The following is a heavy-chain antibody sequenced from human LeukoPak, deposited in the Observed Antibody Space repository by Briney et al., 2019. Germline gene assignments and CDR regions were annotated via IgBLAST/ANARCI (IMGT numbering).Heavy chain of an antibody. J-gene: IGHJ4*02. CDR3: ARDGVEVTYYFEY. V-gene: IGHV3-21*01. D-gene: IGHD4-23*01. Sequence: GGSLRLSCAASGFTFRSYSMNWVRQAPGKGLEWVSSISVGSNYIYYADSVKGRFTISRDNAKVYLQMNSLRAEDTAVYYCARDGVEVTYYFEYWGQGTMVTVS. CDR2: ISVGSNYI. CDR1: GFTFRSYS.